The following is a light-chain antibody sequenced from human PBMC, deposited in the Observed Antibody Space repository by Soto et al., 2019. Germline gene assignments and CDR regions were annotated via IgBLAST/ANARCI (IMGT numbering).Light chain of an antibody. J-gene: IGLJ3*02. Sequence: QSVLTQPRSVSGSPGQSVTISCTGTSSDVGSNNFVSWYQHRPGKAPRLMIHNVSKRPSGVPDRFSGSKSGNTASLTISGLQAEDEADYYCCSYAGGYTWVFGGGTKVTVL. CDR3: CSYAGGYTWV. V-gene: IGLV2-11*01. CDR1: SSDVGSNNF. CDR2: NVS.